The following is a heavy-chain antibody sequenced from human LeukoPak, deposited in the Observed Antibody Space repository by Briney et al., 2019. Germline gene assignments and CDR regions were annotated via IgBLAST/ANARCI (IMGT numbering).Heavy chain of an antibody. Sequence: GGSLRLSCAASGFTFSSYSMNWIRQAPGKGLEWVASVSSSGAYIYYADLMEGRFTISRDNAKNSLILQMNSLRAEDTAVYYCARGVGNYRYYFDSWGQGTLVTVSS. CDR2: VSSSGAYI. CDR3: ARGVGNYRYYFDS. D-gene: IGHD3-22*01. J-gene: IGHJ4*02. V-gene: IGHV3-21*01. CDR1: GFTFSSYS.